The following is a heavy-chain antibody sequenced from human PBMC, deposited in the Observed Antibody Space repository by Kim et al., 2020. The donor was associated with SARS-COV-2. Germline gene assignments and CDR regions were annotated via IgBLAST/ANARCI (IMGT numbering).Heavy chain of an antibody. V-gene: IGHV3-23*01. Sequence: GGSLRLSCAASGFTFSSYAMSLVRQAPGKGLEWVSAISGSGGSTYYADSVKGRFTISRDNSKNTLYLQMNSLRAEDTAVYYCAKGYEGIVVVPAASTWGQGTLVTVSS. J-gene: IGHJ5*02. CDR3: AKGYEGIVVVPAAST. CDR2: ISGSGGST. CDR1: GFTFSSYA. D-gene: IGHD2-2*01.